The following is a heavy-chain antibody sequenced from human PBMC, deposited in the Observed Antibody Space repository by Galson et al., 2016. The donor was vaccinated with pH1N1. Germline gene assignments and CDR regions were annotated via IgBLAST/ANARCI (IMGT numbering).Heavy chain of an antibody. CDR3: AHREVMITNAFDF. D-gene: IGHD3-16*01. Sequence: SVKVSCKASEYTLRRHYIHWVRQAPGQGLEWMGWINPDSDGTNYAQKFQGRLTITKDTSKNQVVLKMTNMDPADTATYYCAHREVMITNAFDFWGQGTKVTVSS. V-gene: IGHV1-2*02. CDR2: INPDSDGT. CDR1: EYTLRRHY. J-gene: IGHJ3*01.